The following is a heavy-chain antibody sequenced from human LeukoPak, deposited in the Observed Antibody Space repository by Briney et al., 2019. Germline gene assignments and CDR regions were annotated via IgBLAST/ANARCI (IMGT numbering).Heavy chain of an antibody. D-gene: IGHD3-16*01. CDR3: ARYVPQDYYFDY. Sequence: SETLSLTCTVSGASISSYFWSWIRQPAGKGLEWIGRFYTSGSTNYNPSLKSRVTMSADTSKNQFSLKLTSVTAADTAVYYCARYVPQDYYFDYWGQRTLVTVSS. J-gene: IGHJ4*02. CDR2: FYTSGST. CDR1: GASISSYF. V-gene: IGHV4-4*07.